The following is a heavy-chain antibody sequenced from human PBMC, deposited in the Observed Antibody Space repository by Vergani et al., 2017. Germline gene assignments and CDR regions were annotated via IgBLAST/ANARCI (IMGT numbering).Heavy chain of an antibody. V-gene: IGHV3-30*02. Sequence: QVQLVESGGGVVQRGGSLRLSCATSGFTLSNYDMQWSRQGPGKGLEFVAFIQFDGSKQYYADSVKGRFTLSRDFSKNTLYLQMNSLRTDDTATYYCAKHFRGWGIDYWGQGTQVIVSS. CDR3: AKHFRGWGIDY. J-gene: IGHJ4*02. CDR2: IQFDGSKQ. D-gene: IGHD3-16*01. CDR1: GFTLSNYD.